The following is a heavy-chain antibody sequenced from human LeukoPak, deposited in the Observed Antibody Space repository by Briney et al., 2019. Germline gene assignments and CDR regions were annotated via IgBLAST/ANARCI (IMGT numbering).Heavy chain of an antibody. D-gene: IGHD3-3*01. CDR1: GFTFSNYE. CDR2: ISSSGSDI. CDR3: ARAESPGLHYDFWSGYYSPPFDAFDI. J-gene: IGHJ3*02. V-gene: IGHV3-48*03. Sequence: GGSLRLSCAASGFTFSNYEMHWVRQAPGKGLEWVSYISSSGSDIYYADSVKGRFTISRDNAKNSLYLHMNSLRAEDTAVYYCARAESPGLHYDFWSGYYSPPFDAFDIWGQGTMVTVSS.